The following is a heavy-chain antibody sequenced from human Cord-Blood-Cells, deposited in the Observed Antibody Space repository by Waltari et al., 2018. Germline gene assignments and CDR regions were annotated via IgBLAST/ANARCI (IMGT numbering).Heavy chain of an antibody. CDR2: IYPGDSDT. J-gene: IGHJ3*02. CDR1: GYSFTSYW. Sequence: EVQLVQSGAEVKKPGESLKISCKGSGYSFTSYWIGWVRQMPGKGLEWMGSIYPGDSDTRYSPPFQGQFTISADKSISTAYLQWSSLKASDTAMYYCARQRIAVADAFDIWGQGTMVTVSS. D-gene: IGHD6-19*01. CDR3: ARQRIAVADAFDI. V-gene: IGHV5-51*01.